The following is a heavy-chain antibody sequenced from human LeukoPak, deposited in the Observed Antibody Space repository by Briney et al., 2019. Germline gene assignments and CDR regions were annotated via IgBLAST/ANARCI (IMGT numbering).Heavy chain of an antibody. D-gene: IGHD2-2*02. Sequence: GESLKISCKGSGYSFTSYWIGWVRQMPGKGLEWMGIVYPGDSDTRYSPSFQGQVTISADKSISTAYLQWSSLKASDTAMYYCARHGQYQLLYLPYWGQGTLVTVSS. CDR3: ARHGQYQLLYLPY. CDR1: GYSFTSYW. V-gene: IGHV5-51*01. J-gene: IGHJ4*02. CDR2: VYPGDSDT.